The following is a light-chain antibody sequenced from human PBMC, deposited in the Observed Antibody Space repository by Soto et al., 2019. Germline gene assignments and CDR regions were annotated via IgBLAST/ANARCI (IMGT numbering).Light chain of an antibody. J-gene: IGKJ4*01. CDR1: QSVLFSSNNKNY. Sequence: DIVMTQSPDSLAVSLGERATINFKSSQSVLFSSNNKNYLAWYQQKPGQPPKLLIYWASTRESGVPDRFSGSGSGTDFTLTISSLQAEDVAVYYCQQYDSTPTFGGGTKVDIK. V-gene: IGKV4-1*01. CDR3: QQYDSTPT. CDR2: WAS.